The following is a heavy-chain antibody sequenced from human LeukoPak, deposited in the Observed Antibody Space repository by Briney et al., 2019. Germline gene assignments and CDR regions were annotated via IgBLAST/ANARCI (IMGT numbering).Heavy chain of an antibody. J-gene: IGHJ5*02. CDR3: ARHPGSRPGGWFDP. V-gene: IGHV4-39*01. CDR1: GGSISSSSYY. CDR2: IYHSGST. Sequence: SETLSLTCTVSGGSISSSSYYWGWIRQPPGKGLEWIGSIYHSGSTNYNPSLKSRVTISVDTSKNQFSLKLSSVTAADTAVYYCARHPGSRPGGWFDPWGQGTLVTVSS. D-gene: IGHD2-15*01.